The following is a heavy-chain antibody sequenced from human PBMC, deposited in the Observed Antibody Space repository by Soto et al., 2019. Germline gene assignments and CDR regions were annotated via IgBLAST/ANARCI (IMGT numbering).Heavy chain of an antibody. CDR1: GYSFTSYW. V-gene: IGHV5-51*01. D-gene: IGHD2-15*01. J-gene: IGHJ5*02. CDR3: ARLRGAGGSCYSCWFDP. CDR2: IYPGDSDT. Sequence: PGESLKISCKGSGYSFTSYWIGWVRQMPGKGLEWMGIIYPGDSDTRYSPSFQGQVTISADKSISTAYLQWSSLKASDTAMYYCARLRGAGGSCYSCWFDPWGQGTLVTVSS.